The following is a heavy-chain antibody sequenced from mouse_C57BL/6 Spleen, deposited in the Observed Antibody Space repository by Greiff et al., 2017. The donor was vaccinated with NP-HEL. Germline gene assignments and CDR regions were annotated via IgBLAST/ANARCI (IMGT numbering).Heavy chain of an antibody. CDR3: ARNDYGSRGVYFDY. CDR2: IDPSDSET. D-gene: IGHD1-1*01. Sequence: QVQLQQSGAELVRPGSSVKLSCKASGYTFTSYWMHWVKQRPIQGLEWIGNIDPSDSETHYNQKFKDKATLTVDKSSSTAYMQLSSLTSEDSAVYYCARNDYGSRGVYFDYWGQGTTLTVSS. CDR1: GYTFTSYW. V-gene: IGHV1-52*01. J-gene: IGHJ2*01.